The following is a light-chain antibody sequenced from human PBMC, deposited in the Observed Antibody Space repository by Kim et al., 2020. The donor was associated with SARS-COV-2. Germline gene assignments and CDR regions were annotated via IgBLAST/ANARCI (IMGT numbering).Light chain of an antibody. J-gene: IGLJ1*01. CDR3: QAWDSSTHNYV. Sequence: PGRNASMSFLGCKWGGKIVSWYKRRPGQSPVVVIYQDSQRPSGIPDRFSGSNSGNTATLTISGTQAMDEADYYCQAWDSSTHNYVFGAGTKVTVL. V-gene: IGLV3-1*01. CDR1: KWGGKI. CDR2: QDS.